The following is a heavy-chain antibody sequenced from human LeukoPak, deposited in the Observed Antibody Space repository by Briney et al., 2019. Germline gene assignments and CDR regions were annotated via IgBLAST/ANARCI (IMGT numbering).Heavy chain of an antibody. D-gene: IGHD4-17*01. J-gene: IGHJ4*02. V-gene: IGHV3-53*01. CDR2: IYSGGST. Sequence: GGSLRLSCAASGFTFSSNYMSWVRQAPGKGLEWVSVIYSGGSTYYADSVKGRFTISRDTSKNTLYLQMNSLRAEDTAVYYCAREAVTRNYFDYWGQGTLVTVSS. CDR3: AREAVTRNYFDY. CDR1: GFTFSSNY.